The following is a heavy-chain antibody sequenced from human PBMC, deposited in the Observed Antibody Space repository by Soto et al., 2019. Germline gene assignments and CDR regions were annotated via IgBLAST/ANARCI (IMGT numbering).Heavy chain of an antibody. D-gene: IGHD6-6*01. V-gene: IGHV1-2*02. Sequence: RASVKVSCKASGYTFTGYDMHWVRQAPGQGLEWMGWINPNSGGTNYAQKVQGRVTMTRDTSISTAYMELSRLRSDDTAVYYCARAGDSSSSPYYYGMDVWGQGTTVTVSS. CDR1: GYTFTGYD. CDR3: ARAGDSSSSPYYYGMDV. J-gene: IGHJ6*02. CDR2: INPNSGGT.